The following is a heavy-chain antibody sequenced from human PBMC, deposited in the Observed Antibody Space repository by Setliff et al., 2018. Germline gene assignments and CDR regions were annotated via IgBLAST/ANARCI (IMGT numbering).Heavy chain of an antibody. CDR3: ASIDWGENFYNTDV. Sequence: GGSLRLSCAASGFTFNTYAMSWVRQPPGKGLEWVSSISDTALGIYYADSVRGRFTISRDNAKNTLYLQMNSLRAEDTAVYFCASIDWGENFYNTDVWGKGTTVTVS. V-gene: IGHV3-23*01. D-gene: IGHD7-27*01. J-gene: IGHJ6*03. CDR2: ISDTALGI. CDR1: GFTFNTYA.